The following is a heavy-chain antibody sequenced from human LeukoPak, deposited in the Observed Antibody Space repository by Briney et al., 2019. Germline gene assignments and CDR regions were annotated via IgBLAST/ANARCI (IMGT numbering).Heavy chain of an antibody. J-gene: IGHJ4*02. CDR2: IYYSGST. CDR1: GGSISSYY. CDR3: ARALRGYSYGYSPNFDY. V-gene: IGHV4-59*01. D-gene: IGHD5-18*01. Sequence: SETLSLTCTVSGGSISSYYWSWIRQPPGKGLEWIGYIYYSGSTYYNPSLKSRVTISVDTSKNQFSLKLSSVTAADTAVYYCARALRGYSYGYSPNFDYWGQGTLVTVSS.